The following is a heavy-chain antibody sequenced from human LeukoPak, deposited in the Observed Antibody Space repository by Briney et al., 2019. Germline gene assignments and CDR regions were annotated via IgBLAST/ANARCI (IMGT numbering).Heavy chain of an antibody. Sequence: GASLKISCKGSGYSFTTYWIAWVRQMRGKGPEWIRIIYPGDSDTRYIASFQGQVTISVDKSVSAAYLQWSSLKASDTAMYYCASPPTRECSSISCPLSYWGQGTLVTVSS. CDR3: ASPPTRECSSISCPLSY. CDR2: IYPGDSDT. D-gene: IGHD2-2*01. J-gene: IGHJ4*02. CDR1: GYSFTTYW. V-gene: IGHV5-51*01.